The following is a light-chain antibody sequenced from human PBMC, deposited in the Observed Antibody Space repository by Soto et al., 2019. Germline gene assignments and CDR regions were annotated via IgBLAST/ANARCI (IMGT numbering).Light chain of an antibody. V-gene: IGKV3-15*01. Sequence: IVLTQSSSTLSLSPGERATLSCRASQSVRSYLAWYQQKPGQAPRLLIYGASSRAPGIPDRFSGSGSGTEFTLTISSLQSEDSAVYYCQQYKNWRTFGQGAKV. CDR1: QSVRSY. J-gene: IGKJ1*01. CDR2: GAS. CDR3: QQYKNWRT.